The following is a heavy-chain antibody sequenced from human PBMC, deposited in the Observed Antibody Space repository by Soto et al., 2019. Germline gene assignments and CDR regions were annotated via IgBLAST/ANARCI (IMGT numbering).Heavy chain of an antibody. CDR2: IIPVFDKP. J-gene: IGHJ6*02. V-gene: IGHV1-69*19. CDR1: GVTFNSYA. CDR3: AGTSWHYYYGMDL. Sequence: QVQLEQSGAEVKKSGSSVKISCKASGVTFNSYALSWVRQAPGQGLEWMGGIIPVFDKPTYAQKFQGRVTITADESTNTGYMERSSLRSEDTAVYSCAGTSWHYYYGMDLWGQGTTVTVSS. D-gene: IGHD1-1*01.